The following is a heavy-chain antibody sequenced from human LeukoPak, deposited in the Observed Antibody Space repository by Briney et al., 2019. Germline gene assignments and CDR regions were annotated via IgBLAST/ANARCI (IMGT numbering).Heavy chain of an antibody. Sequence: PSETLSLTCTVSGGSISSYYWGWIRQPPGKGLEWIGSIYYSGSTYYNPSLKSRVTISVDTSKNQFSLKLSSVTAADTAVYYCARDVGGIAVVGYNWFDPWGQGTLVTVSS. CDR2: IYYSGST. D-gene: IGHD6-19*01. V-gene: IGHV4-39*07. CDR3: ARDVGGIAVVGYNWFDP. CDR1: GGSISSYY. J-gene: IGHJ5*02.